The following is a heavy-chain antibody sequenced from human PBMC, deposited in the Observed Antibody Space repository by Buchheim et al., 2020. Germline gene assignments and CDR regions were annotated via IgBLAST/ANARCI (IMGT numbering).Heavy chain of an antibody. J-gene: IGHJ1*01. CDR1: GYSFTSYW. CDR3: ARHDYYDSSGYYPEYFQH. V-gene: IGHV5-10-1*01. CDR2: IDPSDSYT. D-gene: IGHD3-22*01. Sequence: EVQLVQSGAEVKKPGESLRISCKGSGYSFTSYWISWVRQMPGKGLEWMGRIDPSDSYTNYSPSFQGHVTISADKSISTVYLQCSSLKASDTAMYYCARHDYYDSSGYYPEYFQHWGQGTL.